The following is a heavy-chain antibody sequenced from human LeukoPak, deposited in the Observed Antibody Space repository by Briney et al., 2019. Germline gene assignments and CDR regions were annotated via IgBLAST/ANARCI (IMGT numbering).Heavy chain of an antibody. D-gene: IGHD2-2*02. CDR3: ARDVLYPRNDAFDI. J-gene: IGHJ3*02. V-gene: IGHV4-59*01. Sequence: SETLSLTCTVSGGSISSYYWSWIRQPPGKGLEWIGYIYYSGSTIYNPSLKSRVTISVDTSKNQFSLKLSSVTAADTAVYYCARDVLYPRNDAFDIWGQGTMVTVSS. CDR1: GGSISSYY. CDR2: IYYSGST.